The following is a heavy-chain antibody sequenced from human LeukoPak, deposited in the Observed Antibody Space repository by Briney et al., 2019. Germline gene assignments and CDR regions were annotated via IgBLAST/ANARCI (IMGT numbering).Heavy chain of an antibody. D-gene: IGHD2-2*01. J-gene: IGHJ5*02. CDR3: AREWVVPAVRWFDP. Sequence: SETLSLTCTVSGGSISSSSYYWGWIRQPPGKGLEWIGSTYYSGSTYYNPSLKSRVTISVDTSKNQFSLKLSSVTAADTAVYYCAREWVVPAVRWFDPWGQGTLVTVSS. CDR1: GGSISSSSYY. V-gene: IGHV4-39*07. CDR2: TYYSGST.